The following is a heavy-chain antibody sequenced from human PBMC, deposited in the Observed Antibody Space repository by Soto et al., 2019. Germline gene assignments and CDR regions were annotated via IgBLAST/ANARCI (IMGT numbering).Heavy chain of an antibody. D-gene: IGHD6-6*01. CDR1: GGSSSSYY. CDR3: ARDPRYSSSSIDYYYGMDV. CDR2: IYYSGST. J-gene: IGHJ6*02. V-gene: IGHV4-59*01. Sequence: PSETLSLTCTVSGGSSSSYYWSWIRQPPGKGLEWIGYIYYSGSTNYNPSLKSRVTISVDTSKNQFSLKLSSVTAADTAVYYCARDPRYSSSSIDYYYGMDVWGQGTTVTVSS.